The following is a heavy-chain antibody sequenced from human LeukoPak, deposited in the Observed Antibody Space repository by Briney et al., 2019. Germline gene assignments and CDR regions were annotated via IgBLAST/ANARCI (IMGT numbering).Heavy chain of an antibody. CDR3: ARDASLGDFDI. CDR2: INPNSGGT. Sequence: ASVKVSCKASGYTFTGYYIKWVRQAPGQGLEWMGWINPNSGGTNYAQKFQGRVTMTRDTSINTAHMELSRLRYDDTAVYYCARDASLGDFDIWGQGTMVTVSS. CDR1: GYTFTGYY. J-gene: IGHJ3*02. V-gene: IGHV1-2*02. D-gene: IGHD2-21*01.